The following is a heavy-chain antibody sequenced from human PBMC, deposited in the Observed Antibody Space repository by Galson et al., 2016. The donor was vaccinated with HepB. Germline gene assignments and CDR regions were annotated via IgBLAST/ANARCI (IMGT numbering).Heavy chain of an antibody. CDR3: AKSVLEYDILTGYYRRGADY. Sequence: TYYADSVKGRFTISRDNSKNTLFLQMHSLRADDTAVYYCAKSVLEYDILTGYYRRGADYWGQGTLVTVSS. V-gene: IGHV3-23*01. J-gene: IGHJ4*02. D-gene: IGHD3-9*01. CDR2: T.